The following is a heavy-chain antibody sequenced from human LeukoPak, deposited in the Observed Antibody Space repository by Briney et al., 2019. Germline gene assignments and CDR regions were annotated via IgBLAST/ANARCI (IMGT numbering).Heavy chain of an antibody. Sequence: PGGSLRLSCAASGFTFSSHWMHWVRHAPGKGLVWVSRINSDGSTTSYADSVKGRFTISRDNAKNTLYLQMNSLRAEDTAVYYCTRGQMPEGLFYWGQGSLVTVSS. J-gene: IGHJ4*02. CDR2: INSDGSTT. CDR3: TRGQMPEGLFY. CDR1: GFTFSSHW. V-gene: IGHV3-74*01. D-gene: IGHD2-2*01.